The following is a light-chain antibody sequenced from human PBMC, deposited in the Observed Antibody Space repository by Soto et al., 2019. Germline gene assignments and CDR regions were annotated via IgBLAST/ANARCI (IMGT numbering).Light chain of an antibody. CDR2: DAS. J-gene: IGKJ4*02. CDR3: HQRSNWPST. CDR1: QSVSRY. Sequence: EIVLTQSPATLSLSPGERATLSCRASQSVSRYLAWYQQKPGQAPRLLIYDASNRATGIPARFSGSGSGTDVILTITSVEPEDFSAFYCHQRSNWPSTFGGGTKVEIK. V-gene: IGKV3-11*01.